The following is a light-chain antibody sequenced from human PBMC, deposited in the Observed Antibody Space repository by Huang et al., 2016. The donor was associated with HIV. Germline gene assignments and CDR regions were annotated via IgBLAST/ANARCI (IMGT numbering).Light chain of an antibody. CDR3: QQYYHNPLT. Sequence: DIVMTQSPDSLAVSLGERATINCRSSQSLFFSSNKRSYLAWYQKKPGQPPKLVISWASDRESGVPDRFSGSGSETHFTLTISSLQAEDVAVYYCQQYYHNPLTFGGGTKVEI. J-gene: IGKJ4*01. CDR1: QSLFFSSNKRSY. V-gene: IGKV4-1*01. CDR2: WAS.